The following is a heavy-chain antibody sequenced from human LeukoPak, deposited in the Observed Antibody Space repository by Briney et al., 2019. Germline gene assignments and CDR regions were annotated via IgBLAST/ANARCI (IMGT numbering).Heavy chain of an antibody. CDR3: ARLGYYMDV. CDR2: IHYSGSP. CDR1: GGSISSYY. J-gene: IGHJ6*03. V-gene: IGHV4-59*12. Sequence: SETLSLTCTVSGGSISSYYWSWIRQPPGKGLEWIGYIHYSGSPNYNPSLKSRVTISVDTSKNQFSLKLSSVTAADTAVYYCARLGYYMDVWGKGTTVTISS.